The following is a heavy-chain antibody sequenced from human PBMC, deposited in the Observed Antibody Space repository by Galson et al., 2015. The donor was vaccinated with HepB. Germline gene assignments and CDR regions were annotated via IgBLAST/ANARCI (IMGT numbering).Heavy chain of an antibody. CDR1: GFTFSSYA. J-gene: IGHJ4*02. D-gene: IGHD6-19*01. CDR3: AKDLGGYSSTYYGFDY. V-gene: IGHV3-23*01. Sequence: SLRLSCAASGFTFSSYAMSWVRQAPGKGLEWVSTVSDTGGTTLYADSVKGRFTISRDNSKNTLYLQMNSLRADDTAVYYCAKDLGGYSSTYYGFDYWGQGTLVTVSS. CDR2: VSDTGGTT.